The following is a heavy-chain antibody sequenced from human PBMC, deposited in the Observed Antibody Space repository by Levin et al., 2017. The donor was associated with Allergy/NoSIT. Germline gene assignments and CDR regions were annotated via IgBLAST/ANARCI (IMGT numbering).Heavy chain of an antibody. V-gene: IGHV1-69*13. CDR3: ARGPFAETRSSVYFYGLGA. J-gene: IGHJ6*02. Sequence: SVKVSCKASGGTFRGYAMSWVRQAPGQGLEWMAGIIPMFGTTNYAQRFQGRVTITADESTTTAYLELSSLRSEDTAVYYCARGPFAETRSSVYFYGLGAWGQGTTITVSS. CDR2: IIPMFGTT. D-gene: IGHD3-10*01. CDR1: GGTFRGYA.